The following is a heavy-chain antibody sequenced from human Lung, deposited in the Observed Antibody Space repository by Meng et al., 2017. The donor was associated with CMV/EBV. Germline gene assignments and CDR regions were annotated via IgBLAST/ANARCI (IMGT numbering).Heavy chain of an antibody. CDR3: ARSPTITIFGVIRTSFFGD. D-gene: IGHD3-3*01. CDR1: GYTFTDYY. Sequence: ASVXVSXKTSGYTFTDYYVHWVRKPPGQGLEWMGIINPNWGTARYAQKFHGRVTMTRDTSTSTVYMELGSLGSEDTAVYYCARSPTITIFGVIRTSFFGDXGQGXLVTVSS. J-gene: IGHJ4*02. V-gene: IGHV1-46*01. CDR2: INPNWGTA.